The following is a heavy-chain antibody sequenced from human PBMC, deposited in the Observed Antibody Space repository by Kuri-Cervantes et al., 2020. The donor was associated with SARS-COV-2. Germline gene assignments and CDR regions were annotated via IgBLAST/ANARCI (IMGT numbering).Heavy chain of an antibody. CDR2: ISSSSSYI. J-gene: IGHJ4*02. D-gene: IGHD3-16*02. CDR3: ARDILSFLGTHYFDY. V-gene: IGHV3-21*01. CDR1: GFTFSSYG. Sequence: GGSLRLSCAASGFTFSSYGMNWVRQAPGKGLEYVSSISSSSSYIYYADSVKGRFTISRDNAKNSLYLQMNSLRAEDTAVYYCARDILSFLGTHYFDYWGQGTLVTVSS.